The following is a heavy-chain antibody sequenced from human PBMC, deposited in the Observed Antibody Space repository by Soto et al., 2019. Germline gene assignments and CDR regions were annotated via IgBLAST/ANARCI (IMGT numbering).Heavy chain of an antibody. D-gene: IGHD3-9*01. CDR1: GGSISGYY. J-gene: IGHJ4*02. CDR2: IFYTGST. V-gene: IGHV4-59*01. CDR3: ARVTTGYLDY. Sequence: SETLSLTCTVSGGSISGYYWTWIRQPPGRGLAYIGDIFYTGSTNYNPSLESRVSISVEAAKNQFSLKLTSVTAADTAVYYCARVTTGYLDYWGQGTLVTVSS.